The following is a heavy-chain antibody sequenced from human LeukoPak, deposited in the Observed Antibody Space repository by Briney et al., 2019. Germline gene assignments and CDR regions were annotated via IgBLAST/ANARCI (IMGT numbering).Heavy chain of an antibody. J-gene: IGHJ3*02. V-gene: IGHV4-59*01. Sequence: SETLSLTCTVSGGSISSYYWSWIRQPPGKGLEWIGYIYYSGSTNYNPSLKSRVTISVDTSKNQFSLKLSSVTAADTAVYYCARQQYYYGLGIDAFDIWGQGTMVTVSS. CDR2: IYYSGST. CDR1: GGSISSYY. CDR3: ARQQYYYGLGIDAFDI. D-gene: IGHD3-10*01.